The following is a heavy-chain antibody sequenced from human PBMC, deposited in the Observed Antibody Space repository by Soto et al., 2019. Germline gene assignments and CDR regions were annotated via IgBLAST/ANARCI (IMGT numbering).Heavy chain of an antibody. Sequence: GGSLRLSCAASGFTFSSYSMNWVRQAPGKGLEWVSYISSSSSTIYYADSVKGRFTISRDNAKNSLYLQMNSLRAEDTAVYYCARGLSCSGGSCYPYYFDYWGQGTLVTVSS. CDR1: GFTFSSYS. J-gene: IGHJ4*02. CDR3: ARGLSCSGGSCYPYYFDY. CDR2: ISSSSSTI. V-gene: IGHV3-48*01. D-gene: IGHD2-15*01.